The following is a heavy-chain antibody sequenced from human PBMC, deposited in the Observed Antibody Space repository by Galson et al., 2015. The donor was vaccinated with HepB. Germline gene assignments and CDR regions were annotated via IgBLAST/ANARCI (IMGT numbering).Heavy chain of an antibody. V-gene: IGHV3-23*01. CDR3: ARVHPEDTSGWYRQALYYCDS. D-gene: IGHD6-19*01. CDR1: GFTFRNYA. CDR2: ITPSGDNT. Sequence: SLRLSCAASGFTFRNYAMSWVRQAPGKGLEWVSAITPSGDNTYSADSVKGRFTISRDNSKNTLFLQKTGLTADDTAIYYCARVHPEDTSGWYRQALYYCDSWGQGTLVAVSS. J-gene: IGHJ4*02.